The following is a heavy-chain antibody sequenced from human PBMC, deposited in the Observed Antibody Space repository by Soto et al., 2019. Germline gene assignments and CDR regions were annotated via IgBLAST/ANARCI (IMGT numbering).Heavy chain of an antibody. J-gene: IGHJ4*02. D-gene: IGHD3-9*01. V-gene: IGHV3-74*01. CDR1: GFTLSTYW. Sequence: EVQLVESGGGLVQPGGSLRLSCVASGFTLSTYWMYWVRQAPGKGLMWVSRINSDGGITNYADPVKGRFTISRDTAKNTLYLQMNSLRADDTAVYYCARDLGKYDRHYFDNWGQGTLVTVSS. CDR3: ARDLGKYDRHYFDN. CDR2: INSDGGIT.